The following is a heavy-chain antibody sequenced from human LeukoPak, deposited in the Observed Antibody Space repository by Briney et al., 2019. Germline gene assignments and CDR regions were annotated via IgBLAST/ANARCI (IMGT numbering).Heavy chain of an antibody. Sequence: ASVKVSCKASGGTFSSYAISWVRQAPGQGLEWMGGIIPIFGTANYAQKFQGRVTITADESTSTAYMELSSLRSEDTAVYYYASQAVTGFDYWGQGTLVTVSS. CDR3: ASQAVTGFDY. V-gene: IGHV1-69*13. D-gene: IGHD4-11*01. CDR1: GGTFSSYA. J-gene: IGHJ4*02. CDR2: IIPIFGTA.